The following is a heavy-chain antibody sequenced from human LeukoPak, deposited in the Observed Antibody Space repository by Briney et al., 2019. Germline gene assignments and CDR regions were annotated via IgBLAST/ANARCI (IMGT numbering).Heavy chain of an antibody. J-gene: IGHJ3*02. Sequence: SETLSLTCTVSGGSISSGGYYSSWIRQHPGKGLEWIGYIYYSGSTYYNPSLKSRVTISVDTSKNQFSLKLSSVTAADTAVYYCARDLKGYCSSTSRSRGAFDIWGQGTMVTVSS. CDR3: ARDLKGYCSSTSRSRGAFDI. CDR2: IYYSGST. CDR1: GGSISSGGYY. V-gene: IGHV4-31*03. D-gene: IGHD2-2*01.